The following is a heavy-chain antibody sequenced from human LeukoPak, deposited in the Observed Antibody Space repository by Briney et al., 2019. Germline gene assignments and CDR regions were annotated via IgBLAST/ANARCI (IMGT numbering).Heavy chain of an antibody. V-gene: IGHV1-8*02. J-gene: IGHJ1*01. D-gene: IGHD2-2*01. CDR3: ATDLGLFEDIVVVPAARVYFQH. CDR2: TNPNSGNT. Sequence: ASVKVSCKASGYTFTSYDINWVRQATGQGLEWMGWTNPNSGNTGYAQKFQGRVTMTEDTSTDTAYMELSSLRSEDTAVYYCATDLGLFEDIVVVPAARVYFQHWGQGTLVTVSS. CDR1: GYTFTSYD.